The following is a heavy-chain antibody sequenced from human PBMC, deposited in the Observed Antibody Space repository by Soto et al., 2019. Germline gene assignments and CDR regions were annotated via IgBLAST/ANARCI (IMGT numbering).Heavy chain of an antibody. D-gene: IGHD6-13*01. Sequence: SETLSLTCAFYGVSFSGYYWSCIRHPPGKGLEWIGEINHSGSTNYNPSLKSRVTISVDTSKNQFSLKLSSVTAADTAVYYCARGGRHSSSWAPRYWGQGTLVSVSS. CDR1: GVSFSGYY. CDR3: ARGGRHSSSWAPRY. CDR2: INHSGST. V-gene: IGHV4-34*01. J-gene: IGHJ4*02.